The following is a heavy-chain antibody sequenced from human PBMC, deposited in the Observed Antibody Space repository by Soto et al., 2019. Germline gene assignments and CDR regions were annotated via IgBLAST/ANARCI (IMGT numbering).Heavy chain of an antibody. CDR3: ARELSSPIYDGNGNSDY. Sequence: QVQLQESGPRLVKPSETLSLTCADSGYSLSSGYYWGWIRQPPGKGLEWIGSIYHSGRTYYNPSLKYRVIISLDTSKNQFSRKLSSVTAADTAVYFCARELSSPIYDGNGNSDYWVQGTLVTVSS. D-gene: IGHD1-20*01. J-gene: IGHJ4*02. V-gene: IGHV4-38-2*02. CDR1: GYSLSSGYY. CDR2: IYHSGRT.